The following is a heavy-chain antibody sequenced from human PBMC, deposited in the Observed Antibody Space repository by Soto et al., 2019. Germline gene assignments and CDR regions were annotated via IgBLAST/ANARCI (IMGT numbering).Heavy chain of an antibody. Sequence: QVQLQESGPGLVKPSQTLSLTCTVSGGSISSTAYYWSWIRQYPGKVLEWIGYISYSGRTYYNPPLQSRLTTSLDTSKTKFSLKVRSVTAADPAVDYCARLNWNDEGNGIDPWGQGTLVTVSS. CDR1: GGSISSTAYY. V-gene: IGHV4-31*03. CDR2: ISYSGRT. D-gene: IGHD1-20*01. CDR3: ARLNWNDEGNGIDP. J-gene: IGHJ5*02.